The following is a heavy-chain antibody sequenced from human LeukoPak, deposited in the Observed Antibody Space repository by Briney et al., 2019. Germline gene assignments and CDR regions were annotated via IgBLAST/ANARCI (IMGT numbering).Heavy chain of an antibody. D-gene: IGHD3-22*01. Sequence: SETLSLTCTVSGGSISSYYWSWIRQPPGKGLEWIGYIYYSGSTNYNPSLKSRVTISLDTSKNQFSLKLSSVTAADTAVYYCARQSYYYDSSGSLIDYWGQGTLVTVSS. V-gene: IGHV4-59*08. CDR3: ARQSYYYDSSGSLIDY. CDR1: GGSISSYY. CDR2: IYYSGST. J-gene: IGHJ4*02.